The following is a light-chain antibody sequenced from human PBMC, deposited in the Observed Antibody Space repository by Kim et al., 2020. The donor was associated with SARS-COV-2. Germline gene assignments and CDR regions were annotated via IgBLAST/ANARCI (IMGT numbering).Light chain of an antibody. V-gene: IGKV1-12*01. CDR2: DAS. CDR1: QDIRRL. Sequence: ASVGDRVIITCRASQDIRRLLAWYQQKAGKAPNLLIHDASTLQSGVPSRFSGSGSGTDFTLTISSLQPEDFATYYCLQALSFPLTFGGGTKVDIK. J-gene: IGKJ4*01. CDR3: LQALSFPLT.